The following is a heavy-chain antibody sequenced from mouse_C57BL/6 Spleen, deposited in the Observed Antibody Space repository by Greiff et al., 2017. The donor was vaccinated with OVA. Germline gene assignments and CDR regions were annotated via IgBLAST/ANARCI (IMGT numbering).Heavy chain of an antibody. V-gene: IGHV1-26*01. J-gene: IGHJ2*01. CDR2: INPNNGGT. CDR3: ARWNYYGSSYGY. Sequence: VQLQQSGPELVKPGASVKISCKASGYTFTDYYMNWVKQSHGKSLEWIGDINPNNGGTSYNQKFKGKATLTVDKSSSTAYMELRSLTSEDSAVYYCARWNYYGSSYGYWGQGTTLTVSS. D-gene: IGHD1-1*01. CDR1: GYTFTDYY.